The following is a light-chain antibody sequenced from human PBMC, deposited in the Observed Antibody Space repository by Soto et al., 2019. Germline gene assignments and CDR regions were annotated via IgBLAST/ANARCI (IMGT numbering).Light chain of an antibody. CDR1: SSDIGRNP. J-gene: IGLJ1*01. V-gene: IGLV1-44*01. CDR3: AAWDDNVYV. Sequence: VLTQPPSASGTPGQRVIISCSGGSSDIGRNPVNWYQKFPGTAPKLLISLNTQRPSGVPDRFSGSKSGTSASLAISGLRSEDEADYYCAAWDDNVYVFGTGTKVTVL. CDR2: LNT.